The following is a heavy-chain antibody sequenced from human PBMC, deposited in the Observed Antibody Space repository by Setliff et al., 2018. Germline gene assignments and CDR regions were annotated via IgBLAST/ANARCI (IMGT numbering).Heavy chain of an antibody. CDR2: ISGSGGST. D-gene: IGHD2-21*01. CDR1: GFTFSDHS. Sequence: PGGSLRLSCAASGFTFSDHSMNWVRQAPGKGLEWVSAISGSGGSTYYADSVKGRFTISRDNSKNTLYLQMNSLRAEDTAVYYCAKGVHIVGTHFDYWGQGTLVTVSS. V-gene: IGHV3-23*01. CDR3: AKGVHIVGTHFDY. J-gene: IGHJ4*02.